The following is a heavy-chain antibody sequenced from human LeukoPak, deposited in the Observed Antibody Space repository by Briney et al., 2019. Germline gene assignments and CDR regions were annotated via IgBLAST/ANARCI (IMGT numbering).Heavy chain of an antibody. CDR2: ISSSGSTI. J-gene: IGHJ4*02. Sequence: GGSLRLSCAASGFTFSSYEMNWVRQAPGKGLEWVSYISSSGSTIYYADSVKGRSTISRDNAKNSLYLQMNSLRAEDTAVYYCARAGPPPFTIFGVVRMGEYYFDYWGQGTLVTVSS. V-gene: IGHV3-48*03. CDR1: GFTFSSYE. D-gene: IGHD3-3*01. CDR3: ARAGPPPFTIFGVVRMGEYYFDY.